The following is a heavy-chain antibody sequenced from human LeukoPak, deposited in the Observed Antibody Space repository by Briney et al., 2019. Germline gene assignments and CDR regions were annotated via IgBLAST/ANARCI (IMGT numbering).Heavy chain of an antibody. CDR3: ARGAKYSYDPSDDGFDI. Sequence: ASVKVSCKASGYTFSGSYLHWVRLAPGQGLEWMGGMNPDSANAGYAQKFQGRVTMTRNTSISTAYLELSSLRSADTAVYYCARGAKYSYDPSDDGFDIWGQGTVVTVSS. V-gene: IGHV1-8*02. CDR2: MNPDSANA. D-gene: IGHD3-22*01. CDR1: GYTFSGSY. J-gene: IGHJ3*02.